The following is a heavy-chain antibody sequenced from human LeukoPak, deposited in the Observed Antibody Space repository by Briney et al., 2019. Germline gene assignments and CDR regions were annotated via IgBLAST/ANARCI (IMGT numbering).Heavy chain of an antibody. V-gene: IGHV1-69*17. CDR1: GGTFISYA. CDR2: IIPIFGVA. J-gene: IGHJ6*02. CDR3: ARAYSSGWTPANYYYYYGMDV. D-gene: IGHD6-19*01. Sequence: SSVKVSCKASGGTFISYAISWVRQAPGQGLEWMGGIIPIFGVANYAQKFQGRVTITADKSTSTAYMELSSLRSEDTAVYYCARAYSSGWTPANYYYYYGMDVWGQGTTVTVSS.